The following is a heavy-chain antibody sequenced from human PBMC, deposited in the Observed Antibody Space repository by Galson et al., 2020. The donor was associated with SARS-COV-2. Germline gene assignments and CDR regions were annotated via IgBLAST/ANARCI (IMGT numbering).Heavy chain of an antibody. J-gene: IGHJ4*02. D-gene: IGHD3-10*01. CDR2: IYPNSGGT. Sequence: GESLKISCKASGYTFTGHYMHWVRQAPGQGLEWMGRIYPNSGGTNYAQKFQGRVTVTRDTSIITVYMELRRLRSDDTAVYYCARSREPASFGELSGLDSWGQGTLVTVSS. V-gene: IGHV1-2*06. CDR1: GYTFTGHY. CDR3: ARSREPASFGELSGLDS.